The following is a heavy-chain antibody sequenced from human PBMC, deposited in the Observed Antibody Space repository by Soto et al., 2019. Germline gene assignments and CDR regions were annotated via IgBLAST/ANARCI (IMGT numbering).Heavy chain of an antibody. Sequence: SETLSLTCTVSGGSISSAPSYWAWIRQPPGKGLEWIGHVFYSGRTTYSPSLRSRVSISADTSKNQFSLKLSSMTAADAAVYFCVGFKSSTIFSLWGQGTLVTVSS. CDR1: GGSISSAPSY. CDR2: VFYSGRT. V-gene: IGHV4-39*01. D-gene: IGHD3-9*01. J-gene: IGHJ4*02. CDR3: VGFKSSTIFSL.